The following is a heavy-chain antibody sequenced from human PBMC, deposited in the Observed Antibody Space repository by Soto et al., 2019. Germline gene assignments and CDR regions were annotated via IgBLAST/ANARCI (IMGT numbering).Heavy chain of an antibody. Sequence: EVQLLESGGGLVQPGGSLRLSCAASGFIFSTYAMSWVRQAPGKGLEWVSGIDDSGATTYYADSVKGRLTISRDNSKNTLYLHMGSLRAADTAVYYCVKGQSSTWSQTGGMDVWGQGTTVTVSS. CDR3: VKGQSSTWSQTGGMDV. D-gene: IGHD6-13*01. J-gene: IGHJ6*02. CDR1: GFIFSTYA. CDR2: IDDSGATT. V-gene: IGHV3-23*01.